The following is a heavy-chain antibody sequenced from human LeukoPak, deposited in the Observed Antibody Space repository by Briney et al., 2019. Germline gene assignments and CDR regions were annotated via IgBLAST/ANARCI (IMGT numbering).Heavy chain of an antibody. CDR2: TYYRSKWYN. J-gene: IGHJ6*02. CDR3: ARGGSSSWTYYYYGMDV. CDR1: GDSVSSNSAA. V-gene: IGHV6-1*01. Sequence: SQTLSLTCAISGDSVSSNSAAWNWLRQSPSRGLEWLGRTYYRSKWYNDYAVSVKSRITINPDTSKNQFSLQLNSVTPEDTAVYYCARGGSSSWTYYYYGMDVWGQGTTVTVSS. D-gene: IGHD6-13*01.